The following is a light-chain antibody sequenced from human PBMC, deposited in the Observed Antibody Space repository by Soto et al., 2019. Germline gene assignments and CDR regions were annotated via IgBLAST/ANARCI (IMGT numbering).Light chain of an antibody. CDR2: EDK. CDR3: LSYDSSIFV. Sequence: NFMLTQPHSVSESPGKTVTISCTRSSGSIASYYVQWYQQRPGSAPTTVIYEDKQRPSGVPGRFSGSIDSSSNSASLTISRLKTEDEADYYCLSYDSSIFVFGSGTQLTVL. V-gene: IGLV6-57*04. CDR1: SGSIASYY. J-gene: IGLJ7*01.